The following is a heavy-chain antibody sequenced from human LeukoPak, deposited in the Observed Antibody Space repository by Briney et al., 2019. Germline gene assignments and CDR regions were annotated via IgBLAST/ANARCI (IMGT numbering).Heavy chain of an antibody. CDR2: IGAYNGNT. CDR1: GYIFTSYG. CDR3: ARDILLIAAAGKRDAFDI. V-gene: IGHV1-18*01. J-gene: IGHJ3*02. Sequence: ASVKVSCKASGYIFTSYGISWVRQAPGQGLEWMGWIGAYNGNTNYAQKLQGRVTMTTDTSTSTAYMELRSLRSDDTAVYYCARDILLIAAAGKRDAFDIWGQGTMVTVSS. D-gene: IGHD6-13*01.